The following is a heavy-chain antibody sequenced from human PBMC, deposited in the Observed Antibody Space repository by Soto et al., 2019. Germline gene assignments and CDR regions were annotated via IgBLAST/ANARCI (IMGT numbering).Heavy chain of an antibody. CDR3: ARGEGAARPDVGFDYYYYGMDV. V-gene: IGHV3-30-3*01. J-gene: IGHJ6*02. Sequence: GGSLRLSCAASGFTFSSYAMHWVRQAPGKGLEWVAVISYDGSNKYYADSVKGRFTISRDNSKNTLYLQMNSLRAEDTAVYYCARGEGAARPDVGFDYYYYGMDVWGQGTTVTVSS. CDR2: ISYDGSNK. CDR1: GFTFSSYA. D-gene: IGHD6-6*01.